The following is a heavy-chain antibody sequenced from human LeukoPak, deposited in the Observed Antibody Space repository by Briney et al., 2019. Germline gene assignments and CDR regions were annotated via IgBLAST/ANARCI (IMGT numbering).Heavy chain of an antibody. Sequence: RSGGSLRLSCAASGFTFSSHGMNWVRQAPGKGLEWVSGISPSGGITYYTDSVKGRFTISRDNSKNTLSLQMNSLRAEDTAVYYCARDYYDGIGYYYEDYWGQGTLVTVSS. D-gene: IGHD3-22*01. CDR2: ISPSGGIT. V-gene: IGHV3-23*01. CDR1: GFTFSSHG. CDR3: ARDYYDGIGYYYEDY. J-gene: IGHJ4*02.